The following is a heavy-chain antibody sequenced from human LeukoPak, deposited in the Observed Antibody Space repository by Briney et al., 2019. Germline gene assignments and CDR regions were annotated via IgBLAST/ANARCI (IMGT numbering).Heavy chain of an antibody. D-gene: IGHD6-13*01. J-gene: IGHJ4*02. Sequence: SVKVSCKASGGTFSSYAISWVRQAPGQGLEWMGGIIPIFGTANYAQKFQGRVTITADKSTSTAYMELSSLRSEDTAVYYCAKDYGEQQPDYWGQGTLVTVSS. CDR3: AKDYGEQQPDY. V-gene: IGHV1-69*06. CDR1: GGTFSSYA. CDR2: IIPIFGTA.